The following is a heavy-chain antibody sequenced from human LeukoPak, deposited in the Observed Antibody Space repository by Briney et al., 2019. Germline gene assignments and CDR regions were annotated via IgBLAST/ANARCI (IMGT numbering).Heavy chain of an antibody. Sequence: GGSLRLSCAASGFTFSSYGMHWVRQAPGKGLEWLSYMSSGGSTMYYADSLKGRFTVSRDNTKNSLYLQMNSLRAEDTAVYYCARDGSPYCAGGSCYSGFDYWGQGTLVTVSS. CDR3: ARDGSPYCAGGSCYSGFDY. CDR2: MSSGGSTM. V-gene: IGHV3-48*04. CDR1: GFTFSSYG. J-gene: IGHJ4*02. D-gene: IGHD2-15*01.